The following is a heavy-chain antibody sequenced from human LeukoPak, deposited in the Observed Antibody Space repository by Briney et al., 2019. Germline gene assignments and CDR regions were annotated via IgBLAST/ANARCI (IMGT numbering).Heavy chain of an antibody. CDR1: GYTFTGYY. J-gene: IGHJ6*03. Sequence: ASVKVSCKASGYTFTGYYMHWVRQAPGQGLEWMRWINPNSGGTNYAQKFQGRVTMTRDTSISTAYMELSRLRSDDTAVYYCARDIYYDSSGYLLNYYYMDVWGKGTTVTISS. CDR3: ARDIYYDSSGYLLNYYYMDV. D-gene: IGHD3-22*01. V-gene: IGHV1-2*02. CDR2: INPNSGGT.